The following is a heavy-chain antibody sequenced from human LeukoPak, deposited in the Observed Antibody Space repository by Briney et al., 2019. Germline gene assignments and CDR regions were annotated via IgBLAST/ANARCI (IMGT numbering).Heavy chain of an antibody. CDR3: ATHLGYCSGGTCYFDY. CDR2: IYYSGST. J-gene: IGHJ4*02. Sequence: SETLSLTCTVSGGSISSSNYYWGWIRQPPGKGLEWIGNIYYSGSTYYNPSLKSRLTISVDTSENQFSLKLSSVTAADTAVYYCATHLGYCSGGTCYFDYWGQGTLVTVSS. V-gene: IGHV4-39*01. D-gene: IGHD2-15*01. CDR1: GGSISSSNYY.